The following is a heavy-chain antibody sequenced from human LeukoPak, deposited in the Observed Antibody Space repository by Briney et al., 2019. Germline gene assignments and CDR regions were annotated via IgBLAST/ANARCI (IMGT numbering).Heavy chain of an antibody. CDR1: GESFSGYY. J-gene: IGHJ3*02. Sequence: SETLSLTCAVYGESFSGYYWNWIRQPPGKGLEWIGEVHHSGSTKYNPSLKSRVTISVDTSKNQFSLKLSSVTAADTAVYYCARHDTIFGVVISLDAFDIWGQGTMVTVSS. V-gene: IGHV4-34*01. D-gene: IGHD3-3*01. CDR2: VHHSGST. CDR3: ARHDTIFGVVISLDAFDI.